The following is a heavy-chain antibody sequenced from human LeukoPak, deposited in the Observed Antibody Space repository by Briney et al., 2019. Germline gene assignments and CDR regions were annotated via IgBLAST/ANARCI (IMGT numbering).Heavy chain of an antibody. V-gene: IGHV4-59*01. D-gene: IGHD3-10*01. Sequence: SETLSFTCTVSGGSINNYYLNWIRQPPGKGLEWIGCIYYSGSSNYNPALRSRVTISVDMSLKHFSLRLGSVTAADTAIYFCAGGTYGSDYWGQGTLVTVSS. CDR1: GGSINNYY. CDR3: AGGTYGSDY. CDR2: IYYSGSS. J-gene: IGHJ4*02.